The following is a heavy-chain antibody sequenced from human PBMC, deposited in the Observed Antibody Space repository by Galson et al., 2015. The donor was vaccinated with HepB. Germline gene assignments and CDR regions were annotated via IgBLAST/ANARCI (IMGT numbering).Heavy chain of an antibody. CDR3: AKDLGIAAASPSY. J-gene: IGHJ4*02. CDR1: GFTFSSYG. V-gene: IGHV3-30*18. CDR2: MSYDGSNK. Sequence: SLRLSCAASGFTFSSYGMHWVRQAPGKGLEWVAVMSYDGSNKYYADSVKGRFTISRDNSKNTLYLQMNSLRAEDTAVYYCAKDLGIAAASPSYWGQGTLVTVSS. D-gene: IGHD6-13*01.